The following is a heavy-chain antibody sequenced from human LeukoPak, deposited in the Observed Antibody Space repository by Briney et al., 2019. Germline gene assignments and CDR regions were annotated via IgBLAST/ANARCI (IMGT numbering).Heavy chain of an antibody. J-gene: IGHJ4*02. CDR3: ARWRIVGEPGFDY. V-gene: IGHV4-39*01. D-gene: IGHD1-26*01. Sequence: SETLSLTCTVSGGSISSSSYYWGWIRQPPGKGLEWIGSIYYSGSTYYNPSLKSRVTISVDTSKNQFSLKLSSVTAADTAVYYCARWRIVGEPGFDYWGQGTLVTVSS. CDR2: IYYSGST. CDR1: GGSISSSSYY.